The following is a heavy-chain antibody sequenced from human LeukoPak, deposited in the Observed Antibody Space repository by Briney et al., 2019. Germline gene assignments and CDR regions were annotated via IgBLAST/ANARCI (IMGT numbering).Heavy chain of an antibody. D-gene: IGHD6-13*01. CDR2: VSSAGSIK. CDR1: GFTFSSYG. Sequence: GGSLRLSCAASGFTFSSYGIHWVRQAPGKGLEWVAVVSSAGSIKYYADSVKGRFTISRDTSKNTVYLQMNSLGAEDTAFYYCARGNSSSWLGYFDYWGQGTLVTVSS. J-gene: IGHJ4*02. V-gene: IGHV3-30*03. CDR3: ARGNSSSWLGYFDY.